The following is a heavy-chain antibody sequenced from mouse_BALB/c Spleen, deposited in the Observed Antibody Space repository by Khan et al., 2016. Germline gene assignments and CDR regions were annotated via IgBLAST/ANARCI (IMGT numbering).Heavy chain of an antibody. D-gene: IGHD2-4*01. Sequence: EGEWVEPGGGLVKPGGSLKLSCAASGFTFSDYYMYWVRQTPEKRLEWVATISDGGSYTYYPDSVKGRFTISRDNAKNNLYLQMSSLKSEDTAMYYCAREGLRRGFAYWGQGTLVTVSA. CDR2: ISDGGSYT. V-gene: IGHV5-4*02. CDR3: AREGLRRGFAY. CDR1: GFTFSDYY. J-gene: IGHJ3*01.